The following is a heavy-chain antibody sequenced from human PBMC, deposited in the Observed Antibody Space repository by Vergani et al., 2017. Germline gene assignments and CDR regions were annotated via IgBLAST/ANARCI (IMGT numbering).Heavy chain of an antibody. D-gene: IGHD5-24*01. CDR3: ARDHRDYNNYPGTFDI. CDR1: GFSLSTYT. CDR2: ISNSGNTI. J-gene: IGHJ3*02. Sequence: EVQLVESGGGLVNPGGCLTLSCVASGFSLSTYTFNWVRQAPGGGLEWVSYISNSGNTIEYADSVKGRFSISRDNAKSSLFLQMDSLIAEDTAVYYCARDHRDYNNYPGTFDIWGQGSMVTVSS. V-gene: IGHV3-48*01.